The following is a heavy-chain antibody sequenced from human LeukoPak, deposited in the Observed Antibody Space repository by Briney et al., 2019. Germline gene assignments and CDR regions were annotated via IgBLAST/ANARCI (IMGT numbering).Heavy chain of an antibody. Sequence: GGSLRLSCAASGFTFSSYSMNWVRQAPGKGLEWVSSISSSSSYIYYADSVKGRFTISRDNAKNTLYLQMNSLRAEDTAVYYCVRRSSSGWYYFDSWGQGTLVTVSS. D-gene: IGHD6-19*01. CDR1: GFTFSSYS. CDR3: VRRSSSGWYYFDS. J-gene: IGHJ4*02. CDR2: ISSSSSYI. V-gene: IGHV3-21*04.